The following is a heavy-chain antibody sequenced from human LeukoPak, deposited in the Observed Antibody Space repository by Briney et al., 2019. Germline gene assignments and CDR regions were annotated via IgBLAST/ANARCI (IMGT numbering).Heavy chain of an antibody. Sequence: GGSLRLSCAASGFTFSSYAMSWVRQAPGKGLEWVSAISGSGGSTYYADSVKGRFTISRDNAKDSLYLQMNSLRAGDTAVYYCARGENWAFGYCGQGTLVTVSS. CDR1: GFTFSSYA. CDR2: ISGSGGST. D-gene: IGHD7-27*01. CDR3: ARGENWAFGY. V-gene: IGHV3-23*01. J-gene: IGHJ4*02.